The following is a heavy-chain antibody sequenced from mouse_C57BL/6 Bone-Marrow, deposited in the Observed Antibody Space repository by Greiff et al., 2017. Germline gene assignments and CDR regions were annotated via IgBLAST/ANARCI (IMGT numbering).Heavy chain of an antibody. V-gene: IGHV1-47*01. CDR3: AINYYGSNFDY. CDR2: FHPYNDDT. CDR1: GYTFTTYP. D-gene: IGHD1-1*01. Sequence: VMLVESGAELVKPGASVKMSCKASGYTFTTYPIEWMKQNHGKSLEWIGNFHPYNDDTKYNEKFKGKATLTVEKSSSTVYLELSRLTSDDSAVYYCAINYYGSNFDYWGQGTTLTVSS. J-gene: IGHJ2*01.